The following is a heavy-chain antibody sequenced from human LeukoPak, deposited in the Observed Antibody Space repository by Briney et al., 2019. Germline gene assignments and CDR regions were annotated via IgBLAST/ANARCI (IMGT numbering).Heavy chain of an antibody. Sequence: PGGSLRLSCVASAFTFNNYWMHWVRQAPGKGLEWVSAISSSGGSTYYADSVKGRFTISRDTSKNTLHLQMNSLRAEDTAVYYCAKDPMWGNYGDYILGGDDYWGQGALVTVSS. V-gene: IGHV3-23*01. CDR2: ISSSGGST. CDR3: AKDPMWGNYGDYILGGDDY. D-gene: IGHD4-17*01. J-gene: IGHJ4*02. CDR1: AFTFNNYW.